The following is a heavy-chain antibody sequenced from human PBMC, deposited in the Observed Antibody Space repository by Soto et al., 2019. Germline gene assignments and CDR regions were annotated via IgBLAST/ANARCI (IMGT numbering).Heavy chain of an antibody. CDR1: GDSVSSTSAA. J-gene: IGHJ6*02. V-gene: IGHV6-1*01. CDR3: ARIHSRSSSAMDV. Sequence: SQTLSLTCAISGDSVSSTSAAWNWIRQSPSRGLEWLGRTYYRSKWYYGYAVSVKSRITINPATSKNLFSLQLNSVTPEDTAVYSCARIHSRSSSAMDVRGQGTSVTVSS. CDR2: TYYRSKWYY. D-gene: IGHD6-6*01.